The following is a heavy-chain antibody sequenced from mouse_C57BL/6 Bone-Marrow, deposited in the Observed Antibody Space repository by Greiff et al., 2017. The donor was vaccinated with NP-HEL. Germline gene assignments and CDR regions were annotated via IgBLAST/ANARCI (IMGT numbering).Heavy chain of an antibody. Sequence: VQLQQSGAELARPGASVKLSCKASGYTFTSYGISWVKQRTGQGLVWIGEIYPRSGNTYYNEKFKGKATLTADKSSSTAYMELRSLTSEDSAVYFCAVTTRAYWGQGTLVTVSA. CDR1: GYTFTSYG. V-gene: IGHV1-81*01. D-gene: IGHD2-12*01. CDR2: IYPRSGNT. J-gene: IGHJ3*01. CDR3: AVTTRAY.